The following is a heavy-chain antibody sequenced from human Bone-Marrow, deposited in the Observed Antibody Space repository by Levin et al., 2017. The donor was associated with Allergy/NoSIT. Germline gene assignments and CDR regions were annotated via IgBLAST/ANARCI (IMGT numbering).Heavy chain of an antibody. CDR1: GFTFTNAW. D-gene: IGHD3-22*01. CDR2: IKRQTDGGTT. Sequence: PGGSLRLSCAASGFTFTNAWMNWVRQVPGKGLEWVGHIKRQTDGGTTDYAAPVNGRFTISRDDSQNTLYPQMTSLTTEDTAVYYCSTVPLVRYYYNGNSYYYAYWGQGTLVTVSS. CDR3: STVPLVRYYYNGNSYYYAY. V-gene: IGHV3-15*01. J-gene: IGHJ4*02.